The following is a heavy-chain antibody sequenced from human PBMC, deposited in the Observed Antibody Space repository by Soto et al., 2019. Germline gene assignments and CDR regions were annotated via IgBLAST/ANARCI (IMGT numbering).Heavy chain of an antibody. J-gene: IGHJ4*02. CDR1: GGTFSSYT. CDR2: IIPILGIA. V-gene: IGHV1-69*02. D-gene: IGHD6-13*01. Sequence: QVQLVQSGAEVKKPGSSVKVSCKASGGTFSSYTISWVRQAPGQGLEWMGRIIPILGIANYAQKFQGRVTITADKSTSTAYMELSSLRSEDTDVYYCARAQYRSSWPENWGQGTLVSVSS. CDR3: ARAQYRSSWPEN.